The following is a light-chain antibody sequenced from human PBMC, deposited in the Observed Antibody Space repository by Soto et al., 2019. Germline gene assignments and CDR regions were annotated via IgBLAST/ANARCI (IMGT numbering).Light chain of an antibody. CDR3: QQYNSWWI. CDR1: QSISSW. V-gene: IGKV1-5*03. Sequence: DIQMTQSPSTLSASVGDRVTITCRASQSISSWLAWYQQKPGKAPKLLIYKASSLESGVPSRFSGSGSGTEFTLTISSLQPDDFATYYCQQYNSWWILGQGTKLEIK. J-gene: IGKJ2*01. CDR2: KAS.